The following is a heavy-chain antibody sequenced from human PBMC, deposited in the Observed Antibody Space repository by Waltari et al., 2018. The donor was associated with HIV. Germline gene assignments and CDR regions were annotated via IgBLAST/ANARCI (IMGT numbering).Heavy chain of an antibody. CDR1: SFSSYS. CDR2: ISHDGRQK. V-gene: IGHV3-30-3*02. CDR3: AKIGHSVEWLFSYFDF. J-gene: IGHJ4*02. D-gene: IGHD3-3*01. Sequence: QVQLVDSGGGVVQPGKSLRLSCASFSSYSMHWIRQAPGRGLEWVALISHDGRQKHYADSVKGRFTISRDNSKNTLYLQMNSLRVEDMAVYFCAKIGHSVEWLFSYFDFWGQGTLVTVSS.